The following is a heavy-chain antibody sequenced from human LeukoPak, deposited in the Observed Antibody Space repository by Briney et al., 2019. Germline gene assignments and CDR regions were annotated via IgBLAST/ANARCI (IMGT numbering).Heavy chain of an antibody. CDR1: GDSVSSNSAA. J-gene: IGHJ4*02. Sequence: SQTLSLTFAISGDSVSSNSAAWNWIRQSPSRGLEWVGRTYYRSKWYNDYAVSVKSRITINPDTSKNQCSLQLNSVTPEDTAVYYCAAGGYSSGCSLFDYWGQGTLVTVSS. CDR2: TYYRSKWYN. D-gene: IGHD6-19*01. V-gene: IGHV6-1*01. CDR3: AAGGYSSGCSLFDY.